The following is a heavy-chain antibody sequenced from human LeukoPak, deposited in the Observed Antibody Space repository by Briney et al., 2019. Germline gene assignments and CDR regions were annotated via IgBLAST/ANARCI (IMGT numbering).Heavy chain of an antibody. CDR2: ISYDGSNK. CDR3: AKELGVAGFDY. V-gene: IGHV3-30*18. Sequence: GGSLRLSCAASGFTLSSYGMHWVRQAPGKGLEWVAVISYDGSNKYYADSVKGRFTISRDNSKNTLYLQMNSLRAEDTAVYYCAKELGVAGFDYWGQGTLVTVSS. D-gene: IGHD6-19*01. CDR1: GFTLSSYG. J-gene: IGHJ4*02.